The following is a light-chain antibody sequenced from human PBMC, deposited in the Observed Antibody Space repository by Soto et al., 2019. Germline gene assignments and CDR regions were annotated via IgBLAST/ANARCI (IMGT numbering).Light chain of an antibody. J-gene: IGKJ5*01. CDR3: QQANSFPIT. V-gene: IGKV1D-12*01. CDR2: AAS. CDR1: QGISRW. Sequence: DIQMTQSPSSVSASVGDRVTITCRASQGISRWLAWYQQKPGKAPKLLVYAASSLQSGVSSRFSGSGSVTDFTLTISSLQPEDFATYYCQQANSFPITFGQGTRLEIK.